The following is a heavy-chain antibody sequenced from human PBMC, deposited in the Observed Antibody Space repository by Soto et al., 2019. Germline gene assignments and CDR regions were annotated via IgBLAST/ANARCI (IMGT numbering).Heavy chain of an antibody. CDR1: GVSISGGVNW. CDR2: IYHTGST. Sequence: SETLSLTCAVSGVSISGGVNWWSWVRQPPGKGLEWIGEIYHTGSTNYNSSLKSRVTISLDKSKNQFSLMLNSVTAADTAVYYCARGRLVPAVNFDYWGLGTLVTVSS. V-gene: IGHV4-4*02. CDR3: ARGRLVPAVNFDY. J-gene: IGHJ4*02. D-gene: IGHD2-2*01.